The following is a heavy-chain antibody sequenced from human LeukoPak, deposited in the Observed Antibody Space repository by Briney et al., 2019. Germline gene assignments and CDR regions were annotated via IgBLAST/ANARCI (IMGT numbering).Heavy chain of an antibody. CDR1: GGSISSGNYY. D-gene: IGHD3-22*01. Sequence: SETPSLTCTVSGGSISSGNYYWSWIRQPPGKGLEWIGYINHSGSSYYNPSLKSRVTISVDRSKNQFSLKLNSVTAADTAVYYCATSGEYYDSAGFPNDAFDIWGQGTMVTVSS. CDR3: ATSGEYYDSAGFPNDAFDI. V-gene: IGHV4-30-2*01. CDR2: INHSGSS. J-gene: IGHJ3*02.